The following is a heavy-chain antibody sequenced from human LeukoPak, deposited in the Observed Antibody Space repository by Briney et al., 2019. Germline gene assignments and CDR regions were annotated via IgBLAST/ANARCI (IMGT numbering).Heavy chain of an antibody. Sequence: PGGSLRLSCAASGFTFSSYTMSWVRQAPGKGLEWVSAISGSGGNTYYADSVKGRFTISRDNSKNTLFLQMNSLRAEDTAVYYCAKAGMGYYDSGSYYDWGQGTLVTVPS. V-gene: IGHV3-23*01. CDR1: GFTFSSYT. D-gene: IGHD3-22*01. J-gene: IGHJ4*02. CDR3: AKAGMGYYDSGSYYD. CDR2: ISGSGGNT.